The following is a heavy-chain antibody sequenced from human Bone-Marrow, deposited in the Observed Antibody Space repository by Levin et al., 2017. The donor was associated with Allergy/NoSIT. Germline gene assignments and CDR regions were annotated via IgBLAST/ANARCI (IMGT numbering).Heavy chain of an antibody. CDR3: ANGPGSGSATVTNLDY. Sequence: PGGSLRLSCAASGFTFSSYAMHWVRQAPGKGLEWVAVISYDGSNKYYADSVKGRFTISRDNSKNTLYLQMNSLRAEDTAVYYCANGPGSGSATVTNLDYWGQGTLVTVSS. CDR1: GFTFSSYA. CDR2: ISYDGSNK. D-gene: IGHD4-17*01. V-gene: IGHV3-30-3*01. J-gene: IGHJ4*02.